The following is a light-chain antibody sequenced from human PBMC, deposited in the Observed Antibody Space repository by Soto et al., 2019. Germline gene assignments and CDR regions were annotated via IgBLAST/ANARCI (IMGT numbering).Light chain of an antibody. CDR3: QQYHNWPIT. CDR1: QSVSSN. J-gene: IGKJ5*01. Sequence: IVMTQSPAILSLSPGERATLSCRASQSVSSNLAWHQQKPGQAPRILMYDASTRATGISARFSGSGSGTEFTLTISSLQSEDFAVYYCQQYHNWPITFGQGTRLEIK. CDR2: DAS. V-gene: IGKV3-15*01.